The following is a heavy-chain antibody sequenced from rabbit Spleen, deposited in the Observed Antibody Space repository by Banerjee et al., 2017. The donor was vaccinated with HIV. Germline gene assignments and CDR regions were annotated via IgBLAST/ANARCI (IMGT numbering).Heavy chain of an antibody. CDR1: GVSFSSGYD. J-gene: IGHJ4*01. CDR2: IYTGNSKT. CDR3: ARGSAAMTMVITGFSFGL. V-gene: IGHV1S40*01. Sequence: QQLVESGGGLVKPGASLTLTCKASGVSFSSGYDMCWVRQAPGKGLEWIACIYTGNSKTYYASWAKGRFTISKTSSTTVTLQMTSLTVADTATYFCARGSAAMTMVITGFSFGLWGPGTLVTVS. D-gene: IGHD2-1*01.